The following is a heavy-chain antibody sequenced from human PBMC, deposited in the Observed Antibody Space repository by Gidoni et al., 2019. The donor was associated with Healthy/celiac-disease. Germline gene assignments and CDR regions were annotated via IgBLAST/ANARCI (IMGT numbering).Heavy chain of an antibody. V-gene: IGHV1-2*02. CDR3: AHTVTGLGYYYDSSGYYFGNWFDP. CDR1: GYTFTGYY. Sequence: HVQLVQSGAEVKKTGASVKVSCMASGYTFTGYYMHWLRQAPGQGLEWMGWINPNSGGTNYAQKFQGRVTMTRDTSISTAYMELSRLRSDDTAVYYCAHTVTGLGYYYDSSGYYFGNWFDPWGQGTLVTVSS. CDR2: INPNSGGT. J-gene: IGHJ5*02. D-gene: IGHD3-22*01.